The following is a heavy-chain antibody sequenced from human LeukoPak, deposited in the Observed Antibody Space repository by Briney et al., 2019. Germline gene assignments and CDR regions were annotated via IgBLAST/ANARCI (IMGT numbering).Heavy chain of an antibody. CDR2: ISAYNGNT. J-gene: IGHJ4*02. Sequence: ASVKVSCKASGYTFTSYGISWARQAPGQGLEWMGWISAYNGNTNYAQKLQGRVTMTTDTSTSTAYMELRSLRSDDTAVYYCARVPATVTSESDDYWGQGTLVTVSS. CDR1: GYTFTSYG. CDR3: ARVPATVTSESDDY. D-gene: IGHD4-17*01. V-gene: IGHV1-18*01.